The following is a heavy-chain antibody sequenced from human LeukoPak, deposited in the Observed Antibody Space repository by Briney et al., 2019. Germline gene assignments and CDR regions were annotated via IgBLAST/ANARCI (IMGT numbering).Heavy chain of an antibody. CDR1: GFTFNRFW. D-gene: IGHD6-19*01. Sequence: GGSLRLSCAASGFTFNRFWMHWVRQAPGKGLVWVSRIISDGSSTNYADSVKGRFTISRDNAKNTLYLQMNSLRAEDTALYYCAREDVDITVATSGAFDIWGQGAMVTVSS. V-gene: IGHV3-74*01. J-gene: IGHJ3*02. CDR3: AREDVDITVATSGAFDI. CDR2: IISDGSST.